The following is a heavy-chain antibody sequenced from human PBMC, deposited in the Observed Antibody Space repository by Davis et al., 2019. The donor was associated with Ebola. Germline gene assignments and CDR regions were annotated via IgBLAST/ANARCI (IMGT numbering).Heavy chain of an antibody. V-gene: IGHV3-23*01. CDR2: ISGSGGST. J-gene: IGHJ4*02. D-gene: IGHD6-13*01. CDR3: AKTGYSSSWYEYYFDY. CDR1: GFTFSSYA. Sequence: PGGSLRLSCAASGFTFSSYAMSWVRQALGKGLEWVSAISGSGGSTYYADSVKGRFTISRDNSKNTLYLQMNSLRAEDTAVYYCAKTGYSSSWYEYYFDYWGQGTLVTVSS.